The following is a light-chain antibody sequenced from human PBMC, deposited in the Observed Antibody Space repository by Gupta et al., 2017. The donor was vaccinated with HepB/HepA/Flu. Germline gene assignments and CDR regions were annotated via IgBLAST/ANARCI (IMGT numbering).Light chain of an antibody. CDR2: DAS. CDR3: QKYNSAPET. CDR1: QGISNY. Sequence: DLQMTESPSSLSASVGDRVTITCRARQGISNYSAWYQQKPGKVPKLLIYDASTLQSGVPSRFSGSGSGTDFTLTISSLQPEDFATYYCQKYNSAPETFGQGTKVEIK. V-gene: IGKV1-27*01. J-gene: IGKJ1*01.